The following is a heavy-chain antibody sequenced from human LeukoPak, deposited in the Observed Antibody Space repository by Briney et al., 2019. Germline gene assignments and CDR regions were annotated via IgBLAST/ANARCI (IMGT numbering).Heavy chain of an antibody. CDR1: GGSFSGYY. V-gene: IGHV4-34*01. CDR2: INHSGST. Sequence: SETLSLTCAVYGGSFSGYYWSWIRQPPGKGLEWIGEINHSGSTNYNPSLKSRVTISVDTSKNQFSLKLSSVTAADTAVYYCARENMVRGVIGYWGQGTLVTASS. CDR3: ARENMVRGVIGY. D-gene: IGHD3-10*01. J-gene: IGHJ4*02.